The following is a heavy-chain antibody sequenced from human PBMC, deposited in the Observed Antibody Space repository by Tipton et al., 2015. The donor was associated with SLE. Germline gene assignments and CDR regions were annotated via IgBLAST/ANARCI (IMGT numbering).Heavy chain of an antibody. CDR3: AGELRNAFDI. D-gene: IGHD5-12*01. J-gene: IGHJ3*02. CDR1: GFTFSSYA. CDR2: ISYDGSNK. Sequence: SLRLSCAASGFTFSSYAMHWVRQAPGKGLEWVAVISYDGSNKYYADSVKGRFTISRDNSKNTLYLQMNSLRAEDTAVYYCAGELRNAFDIWGQGTMVTVSS. V-gene: IGHV3-30*04.